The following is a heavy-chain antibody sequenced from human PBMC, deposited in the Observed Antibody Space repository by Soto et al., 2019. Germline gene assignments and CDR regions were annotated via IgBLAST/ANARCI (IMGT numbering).Heavy chain of an antibody. J-gene: IGHJ3*02. CDR3: ASQSPTTYYYDSSGSRDAFDI. V-gene: IGHV1-69*13. CDR1: GGTFSSYA. CDR2: IIPIFGTA. Sequence: ASVKVSCKASGGTFSSYAISWVRQAPGQGLEWMGGIIPIFGTANYAQKFQGRVTITADESTSTAYMELSSLRSEDTAVYYCASQSPTTYYYDSSGSRDAFDIWGQGTMVTVSS. D-gene: IGHD3-22*01.